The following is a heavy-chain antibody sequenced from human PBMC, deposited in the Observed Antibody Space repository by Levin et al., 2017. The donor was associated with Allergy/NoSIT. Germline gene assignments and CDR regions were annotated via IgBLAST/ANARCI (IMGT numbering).Heavy chain of an antibody. CDR2: IIPIFGTA. V-gene: IGHV1-69*13. Sequence: ASVKVSCKASGGTFSSYAISWVRQAPGQGLEWMGGIIPIFGTANYAQKFQGRVTITADESTSTAYMELSSLRSEDRAVYYCARDKGKRAVAGTSFDPWGQGTLVTVSA. CDR1: GGTFSSYA. J-gene: IGHJ5*02. CDR3: ARDKGKRAVAGTSFDP. D-gene: IGHD6-19*01.